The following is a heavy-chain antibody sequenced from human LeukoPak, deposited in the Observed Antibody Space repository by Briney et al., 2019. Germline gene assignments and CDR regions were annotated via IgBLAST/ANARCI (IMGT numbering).Heavy chain of an antibody. V-gene: IGHV1-2*02. CDR1: GYTFTGYY. CDR2: INPNSGGT. CDR3: AREDIVVVPAADFDP. J-gene: IGHJ5*02. D-gene: IGHD2-2*01. Sequence: ASVTVSCKASGYTFTGYYMHWVRQAPGQGLEWMGWINPNSGGTNYAQKFQGRVTMTRDTSISTAYMELSRLRSDDTAVYYYAREDIVVVPAADFDPWGQGTLVTVSS.